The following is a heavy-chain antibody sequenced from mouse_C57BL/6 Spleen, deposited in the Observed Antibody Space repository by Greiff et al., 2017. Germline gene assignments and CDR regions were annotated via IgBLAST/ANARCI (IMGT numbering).Heavy chain of an antibody. V-gene: IGHV2-3*01. Sequence: QVQLQESGPGLVAPSQSLSITCTVSGFSLTSYGVSWVRQPPGKGLEWLGVIWGDGSTHYHSALISRLSISKDNSQCQCFLKLHSLQTDDTSPYYCAKGGVNYCSSYVGMDDWGQGTSVTVSS. CDR1: GFSLTSYG. J-gene: IGHJ4*01. CDR3: AKGGVNYCSSYVGMDD. D-gene: IGHD1-1*01. CDR2: IWGDGST.